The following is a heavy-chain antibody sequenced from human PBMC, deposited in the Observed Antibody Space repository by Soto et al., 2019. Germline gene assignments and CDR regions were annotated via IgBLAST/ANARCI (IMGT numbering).Heavy chain of an antibody. CDR3: ARLEGYDDPGYFQH. D-gene: IGHD5-12*01. V-gene: IGHV4-59*08. J-gene: IGHJ1*01. CDR2: IYYSGST. Sequence: PSETLSLTCTVSGGSISSYYWSWIRQPPGKGLEWIGYIYYSGSTNYNPSLKSRVTISVDTSKNQFSLKLSSVTAADTAVYYCARLEGYDDPGYFQHWGQGTLVTVSS. CDR1: GGSISSYY.